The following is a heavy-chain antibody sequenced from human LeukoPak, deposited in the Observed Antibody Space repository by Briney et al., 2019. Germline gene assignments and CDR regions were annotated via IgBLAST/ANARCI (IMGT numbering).Heavy chain of an antibody. CDR1: GFTFSSYW. Sequence: GGSLRLSCAASGFTFSSYWMHWVRQAPGKGLVWVSRINSDGSSTSYADSVKGRFTISRDNAKNTLYLQMNSLRAEDTAVYYCARVGAIFYYYYYYYMDVWGKGTTVTVSS. J-gene: IGHJ6*03. V-gene: IGHV3-74*01. D-gene: IGHD1-26*01. CDR3: ARVGAIFYYYYYYYMDV. CDR2: INSDGSST.